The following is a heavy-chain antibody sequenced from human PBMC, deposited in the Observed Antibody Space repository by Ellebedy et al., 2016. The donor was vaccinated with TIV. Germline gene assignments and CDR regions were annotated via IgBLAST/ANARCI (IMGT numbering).Heavy chain of an antibody. V-gene: IGHV4-34*01. Sequence: SETLSLTCAVYGGSFSGYYWSWIRQPPEKGLEWIGEINHSGNTNYNPSLKSRVTISVDTSKNQFSLNLNSVTAADTAAYYCARGGTFSHGLWYFDYWGQGTLVTVSS. J-gene: IGHJ4*02. CDR2: INHSGNT. CDR3: ARGGTFSHGLWYFDY. CDR1: GGSFSGYY. D-gene: IGHD5-18*01.